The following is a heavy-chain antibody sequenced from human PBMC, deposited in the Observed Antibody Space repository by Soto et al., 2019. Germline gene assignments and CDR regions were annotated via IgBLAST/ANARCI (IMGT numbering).Heavy chain of an antibody. V-gene: IGHV4-34*01. Sequence: PSETLSLTCAVYGGSFSGYYWSWIRQPPGKGLEWIGEINHSGSTNYNPSLKSRVTISVDTSKNQFSLKLSSVTAADTAVYYCASIFYDRSGYCFDYWRQGTLVTVSS. J-gene: IGHJ4*02. D-gene: IGHD3-22*01. CDR2: INHSGST. CDR1: GGSFSGYY. CDR3: ASIFYDRSGYCFDY.